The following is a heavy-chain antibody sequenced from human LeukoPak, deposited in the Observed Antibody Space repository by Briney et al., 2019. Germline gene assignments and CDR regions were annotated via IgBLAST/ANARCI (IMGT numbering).Heavy chain of an antibody. CDR2: IYYSGIT. J-gene: IGHJ4*02. CDR1: GGSISSDY. V-gene: IGHV4-59*08. CDR3: ARRHHNWDY. Sequence: SETLTLTCTVSGGSISSDYWSWIRQPPGKGLEWIGYIYYSGITNYTPSLKSRVTISLDTSKNQFSLKLNSVTAADTAVYYCARRHHNWDYWGQGTLVTVSS. D-gene: IGHD5-24*01.